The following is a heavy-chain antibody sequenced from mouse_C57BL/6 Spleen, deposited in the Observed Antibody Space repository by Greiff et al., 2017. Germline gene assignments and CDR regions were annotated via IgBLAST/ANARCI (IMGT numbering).Heavy chain of an antibody. CDR3: VRYDYDEDYYAMDY. V-gene: IGHV10-1*01. J-gene: IGHJ4*01. Sequence: EVQLVESGGGLVQPKGSLKLSCAASGFSFNTYAMNWVRQAPGKGLEWVARIRSKSNNYATYYADSVKDRFTISRDDSESMLYLQMNNLKTEDTAMYYCVRYDYDEDYYAMDYWGQGTSVTVSS. D-gene: IGHD2-4*01. CDR1: GFSFNTYA. CDR2: IRSKSNNYAT.